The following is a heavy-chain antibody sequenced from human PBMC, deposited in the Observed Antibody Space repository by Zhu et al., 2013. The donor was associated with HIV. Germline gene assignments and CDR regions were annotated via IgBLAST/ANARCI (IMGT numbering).Heavy chain of an antibody. CDR3: ARDRLGLYCSGGSCYSDLPDYYYYGMDV. Sequence: QVQLVQSGAEVKKPGSSVKVSCKASGGTFSSYAISWVRQAPGQGLEWMGGIIPIFGTANYAQKFQGRVTITADKSTSTAYMELSSLRSEDTAVYYCARDRLGLYCSGGSCYSDLPDYYYYGMDVWGQGTTVTVSS. J-gene: IGHJ6*02. CDR2: IIPIFGTA. CDR1: GGTFSSYA. D-gene: IGHD2-15*01. V-gene: IGHV1-69*06.